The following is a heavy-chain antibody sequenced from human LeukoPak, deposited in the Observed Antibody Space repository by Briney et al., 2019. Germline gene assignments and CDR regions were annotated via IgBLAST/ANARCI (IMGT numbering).Heavy chain of an antibody. V-gene: IGHV1-69*13. CDR3: ARVGPITIFGVVHDAFDI. D-gene: IGHD3-3*01. CDR1: GGTFSSYA. CDR2: IIPIFGTA. Sequence: ASVKVSCKASGGTFSSYAISWVRQAPGQGLEWMGGIIPIFGTANYAQKFQGRVTITADESTSTAYMELSSLRSEDTAVYYCARVGPITIFGVVHDAFDIWGQGTMVTVSS. J-gene: IGHJ3*02.